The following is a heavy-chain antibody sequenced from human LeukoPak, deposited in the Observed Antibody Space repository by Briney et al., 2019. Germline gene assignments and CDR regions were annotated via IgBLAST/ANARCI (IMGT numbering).Heavy chain of an antibody. Sequence: TGGSLRLSCEVSGFTFTDYWMNWDRQAPGKGPEWVAHIKQDGSEKYYVDSVKGRFTISRDNAKNLLYLQMSSLRAEDTAVYYCARGWNYAFRFDYWGQGTLVTVSS. D-gene: IGHD1-7*01. V-gene: IGHV3-7*01. CDR2: IKQDGSEK. CDR1: GFTFTDYW. J-gene: IGHJ4*02. CDR3: ARGWNYAFRFDY.